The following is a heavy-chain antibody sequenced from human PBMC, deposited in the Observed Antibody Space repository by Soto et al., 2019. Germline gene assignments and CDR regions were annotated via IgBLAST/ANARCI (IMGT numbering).Heavy chain of an antibody. V-gene: IGHV4-39*01. CDR3: VSQRTSVLTQAYFDY. Sequence: SETLSLTCSVSGGSVSNSNYYWGWIRQSPGKGLEWIGSVYYRGRSYSKSSVKSRVTISVDTSKNQFSLNLNSVTASDTAVYYCVSQRTSVLTQAYFDYWGPGALVTVSS. CDR1: GGSVSNSNYY. D-gene: IGHD2-8*01. J-gene: IGHJ4*02. CDR2: VYYRGRS.